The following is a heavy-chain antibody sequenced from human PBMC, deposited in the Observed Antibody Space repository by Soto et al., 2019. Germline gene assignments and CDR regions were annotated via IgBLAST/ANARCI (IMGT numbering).Heavy chain of an antibody. V-gene: IGHV3-30-3*01. Sequence: PGGSLRLSCAASGFTFSSYAMHWVRQAPGKGLEWVAVISYDGSNKYYADSVKGRFTISRDNSKNTLYLQMNSLRAEDTAVYYCARDRGYTYGFDFWGQGALVTVPS. J-gene: IGHJ4*02. CDR1: GFTFSSYA. CDR2: ISYDGSNK. CDR3: ARDRGYTYGFDF. D-gene: IGHD5-18*01.